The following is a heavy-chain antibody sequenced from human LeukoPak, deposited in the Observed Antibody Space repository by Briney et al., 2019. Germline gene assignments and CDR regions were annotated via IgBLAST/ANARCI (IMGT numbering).Heavy chain of an antibody. V-gene: IGHV3-23*01. CDR2: ISGSGGST. D-gene: IGHD3-10*01. J-gene: IGHJ4*02. CDR1: GFTFSSYA. CDR3: AKGWAYGSGSYYNLPSFDY. Sequence: GGSLRLSCAASGFTFSSYAMSWVRQAPGKGLEWVSAISGSGGSTYYADSVKGRFTISRDNPKNTLYLQMNSLRAEDTAVYYCAKGWAYGSGSYYNLPSFDYWGQGTLVTVSS.